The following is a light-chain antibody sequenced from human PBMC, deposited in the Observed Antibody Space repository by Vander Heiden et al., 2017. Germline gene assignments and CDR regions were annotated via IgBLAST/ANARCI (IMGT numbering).Light chain of an antibody. Sequence: DIQMTQSPSSLSASVGDRVTITCRASQSISSYLNWYQQKPGKAPKLLIYAASSLQSGVPSRFSGSGSGTDFTLTISSLHPEDFATYYCQQSDSRQLTFGEGTKVEIK. CDR2: AAS. J-gene: IGKJ4*01. CDR1: QSISSY. V-gene: IGKV1-39*01. CDR3: QQSDSRQLT.